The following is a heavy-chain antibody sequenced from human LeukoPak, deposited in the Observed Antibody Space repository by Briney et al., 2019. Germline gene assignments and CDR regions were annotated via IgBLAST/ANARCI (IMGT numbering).Heavy chain of an antibody. Sequence: SETLSLTCTVSGGSISSYYWSWIRQPPGKGLEWIGYIYYSGSTNYNPSLKSRVTISVDTSKNQLSLKLSSVTAADTAVYYCASTRGVAAAGPFFDYWGQGTLVTVSS. CDR1: GGSISSYY. D-gene: IGHD6-13*01. CDR2: IYYSGST. J-gene: IGHJ4*02. CDR3: ASTRGVAAAGPFFDY. V-gene: IGHV4-59*01.